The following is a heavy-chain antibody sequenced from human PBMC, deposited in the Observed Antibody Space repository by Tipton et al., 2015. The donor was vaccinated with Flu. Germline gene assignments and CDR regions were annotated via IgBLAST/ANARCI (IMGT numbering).Heavy chain of an antibody. J-gene: IGHJ4*02. CDR1: GFTFSTYA. V-gene: IGHV3-23*01. Sequence: GSLRLSCAASGFTFSTYAMNWVRQAPGKGLEWVSGISISGGDADYADSVRGRFTISRDNAKNSVYLQMNDLRADDTAVYYCARQIGGGDCYWGQGTLVTVSS. CDR2: ISISGGDA. CDR3: ARQIGGGDCY. D-gene: IGHD2-21*01.